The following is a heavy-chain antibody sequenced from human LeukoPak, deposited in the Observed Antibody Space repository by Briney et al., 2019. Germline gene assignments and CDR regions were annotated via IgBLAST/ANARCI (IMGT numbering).Heavy chain of an antibody. V-gene: IGHV1-18*01. D-gene: IGHD3-3*01. CDR3: ARPNGYDFWSGYYSMDV. Sequence: GASVKVSCKASGYTFTSFGISWVRQAPGQGLEWMGWISAYSGNTNYAQKLQGRVTMTTDTSTSTAYMELRSLRSDDTAVYYCARPNGYDFWSGYYSMDVWGQGTTVTVSS. CDR1: GYTFTSFG. J-gene: IGHJ6*02. CDR2: ISAYSGNT.